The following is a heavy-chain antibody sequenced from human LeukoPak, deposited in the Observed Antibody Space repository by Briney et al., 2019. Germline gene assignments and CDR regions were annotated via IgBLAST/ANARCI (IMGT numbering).Heavy chain of an antibody. D-gene: IGHD6-13*01. J-gene: IGHJ4*02. CDR3: ASCGSSCYYYFDY. V-gene: IGHV4-59*01. Sequence: KPSETLSLTCTVSGGSISSYYWSWIRQPQGKGLEWIGYIYYSGSTNYNPSLKSRVTISVDTSKNQFSLKLSSVTAADTAVYYWASCGSSCYYYFDYWGQGTLVTVSS. CDR1: GGSISSYY. CDR2: IYYSGST.